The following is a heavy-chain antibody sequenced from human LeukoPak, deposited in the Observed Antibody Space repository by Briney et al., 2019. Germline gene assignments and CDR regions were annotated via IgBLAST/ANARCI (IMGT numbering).Heavy chain of an antibody. D-gene: IGHD3-10*01. V-gene: IGHV3-9*01. Sequence: GGSLRLSCAASGFTFDDYAMHWVRQAPGKGLEWVSVISWNSGSIGYADSVKGRFTISRDNAKNSLYLQMNSLRAEDTALYYCAKDISSGNVPYYYYGMDVWGQGTTVTVSS. CDR2: ISWNSGSI. CDR1: GFTFDDYA. J-gene: IGHJ6*02. CDR3: AKDISSGNVPYYYYGMDV.